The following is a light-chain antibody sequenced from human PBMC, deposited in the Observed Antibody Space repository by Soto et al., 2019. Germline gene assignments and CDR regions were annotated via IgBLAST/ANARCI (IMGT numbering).Light chain of an antibody. CDR2: EAS. CDR3: QQYKSYKS. CDR1: QSINSH. V-gene: IGKV1-5*01. Sequence: DIQMTQSPSTLSASVGDRVTITCRAGQSINSHLAWYQQKPGKAPKVLIYEASSLEIGVPSKFSGSGSGTEFTLTISSLQPDDFATYYCQQYKSYKSFGQGTKVEIK. J-gene: IGKJ1*01.